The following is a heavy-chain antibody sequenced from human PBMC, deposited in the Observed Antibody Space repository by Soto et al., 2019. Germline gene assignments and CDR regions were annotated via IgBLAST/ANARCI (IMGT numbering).Heavy chain of an antibody. CDR3: AKGALDYDSSGYLPHYAFDI. J-gene: IGHJ3*02. CDR2: ISGSGGST. CDR1: GFTFSSYA. V-gene: IGHV3-23*01. Sequence: GGSLRLSCAASGFTFSSYAMSWVRQAPGKGLEWVSAISGSGGSTYYADSVKGRFTISRDNSKNTLYLQMNSLRAEDTAVYYCAKGALDYDSSGYLPHYAFDIWGQGTMVTVSS. D-gene: IGHD3-22*01.